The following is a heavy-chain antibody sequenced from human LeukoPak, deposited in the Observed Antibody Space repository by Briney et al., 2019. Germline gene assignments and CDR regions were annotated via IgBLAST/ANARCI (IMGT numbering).Heavy chain of an antibody. D-gene: IGHD6-13*01. Sequence: SETLSLTCTVSGGSISSGGYYWSWIRQHPGKGLEWIGHIYYSGSTYYNPSLKSRVTISVDTSKNQFSLKLSSVTAADTALYYCARGSRVAVSGSRPFDPWGQGTLVTVSS. CDR3: ARGSRVAVSGSRPFDP. CDR2: IYYSGST. J-gene: IGHJ5*02. V-gene: IGHV4-31*03. CDR1: GGSISSGGYY.